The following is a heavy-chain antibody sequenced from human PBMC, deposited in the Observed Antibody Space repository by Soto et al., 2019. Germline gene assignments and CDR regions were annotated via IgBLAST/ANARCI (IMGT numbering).Heavy chain of an antibody. CDR3: STDFSRGE. CDR2: FDPEDGEA. J-gene: IGHJ4*02. D-gene: IGHD3-16*01. CDR1: GHTLTVLA. V-gene: IGHV1-24*01. Sequence: ASVKVSCKLSGHTLTVLAIHWVRQAPGKGLEWMEGFDPEDGEAVYAQKFQGRVTMPEDTSTDTAYLELSSLRSEDTAVYYCSTDFSRGEWGQGTLVTVSS.